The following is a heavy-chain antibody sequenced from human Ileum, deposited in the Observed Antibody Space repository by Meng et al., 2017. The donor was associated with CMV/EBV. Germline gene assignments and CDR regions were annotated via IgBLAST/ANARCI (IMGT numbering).Heavy chain of an antibody. CDR1: GGSFSGYY. D-gene: IGHD2-15*01. V-gene: IGHV4-34*01. CDR3: ARGVAGGPFDY. J-gene: IGHJ4*02. CDR2: INHSGST. Sequence: QVRLQPWGEGLLKPSESLSLTCAVDGGSFSGYYWSWIRQPPGKGLEWIGEINHSGSTNYNPSLKSRVTISVDTSKNQFFLKLSSVTAADTAVYYCARGVAGGPFDYWGQGTLVTVSS.